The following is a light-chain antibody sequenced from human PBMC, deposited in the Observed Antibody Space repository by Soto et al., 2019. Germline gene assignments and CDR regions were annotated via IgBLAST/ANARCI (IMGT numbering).Light chain of an antibody. J-gene: IGKJ1*01. CDR1: QSVSSNY. CDR3: QQYNNWPPWT. Sequence: EIVLTQSPGTLSLSPGERATLSCRASQSVSSNYLAWYQQKPGQAPRLLIYGASSRATGIPGRFSGSGSGTDFTLTISRLEPEDFAVYYCQQYNNWPPWTFGQGTKVDIK. V-gene: IGKV3-20*01. CDR2: GAS.